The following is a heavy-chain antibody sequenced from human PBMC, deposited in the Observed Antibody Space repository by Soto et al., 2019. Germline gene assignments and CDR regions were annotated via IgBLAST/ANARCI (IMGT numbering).Heavy chain of an antibody. CDR2: INPNSGGT. V-gene: IGHV1-2*02. Sequence: GASVKVSCKTSGYTFTGYYMHWVRQAPGQGLEWMGWINPNSGGTNYAQKFQGRVTMTRDTSISTAYMELSRLRSDDTAVYYCAREEAYCSSTSCYTEHAFDIWGQGTMVTVS. J-gene: IGHJ3*02. CDR1: GYTFTGYY. CDR3: AREEAYCSSTSCYTEHAFDI. D-gene: IGHD2-2*02.